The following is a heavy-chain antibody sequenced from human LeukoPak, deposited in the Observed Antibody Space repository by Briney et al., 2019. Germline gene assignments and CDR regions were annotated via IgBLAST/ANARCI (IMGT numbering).Heavy chain of an antibody. CDR1: GGSISSSSHY. Sequence: SETLSLTCTVSGGSISSSSHYWGWIRQSPGTGPEWLGSIYYSGSTYYNPSLTSRVTISVDTSKNQFSLKLSSVTAADTAVYYCARTRYYYNSRSYGAPYYFDYWGQGTLVTVSS. CDR2: IYYSGST. J-gene: IGHJ4*02. CDR3: ARTRYYYNSRSYGAPYYFDY. D-gene: IGHD3-10*01. V-gene: IGHV4-39*01.